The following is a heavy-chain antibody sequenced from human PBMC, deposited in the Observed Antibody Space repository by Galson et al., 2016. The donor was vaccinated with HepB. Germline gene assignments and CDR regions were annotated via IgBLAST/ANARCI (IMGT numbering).Heavy chain of an antibody. V-gene: IGHV3-48*03. CDR2: ISISGSTV. D-gene: IGHD3-3*01. CDR1: GFTFSRYN. J-gene: IGHJ4*02. Sequence: SLRLSCAGSGFTFSRYNMNWVRQAPGKGLEWLADISISGSTVYYADSVKGRFTISRDNAKNSLYLQMNSLRAEDTAVYYCARDRSNYDFWSGYMPDYYFDYWGQGTLVTVSS. CDR3: ARDRSNYDFWSGYMPDYYFDY.